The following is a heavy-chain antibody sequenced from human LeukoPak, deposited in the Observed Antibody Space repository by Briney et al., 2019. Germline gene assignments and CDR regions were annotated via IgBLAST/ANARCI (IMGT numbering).Heavy chain of an antibody. CDR2: IYHSGST. D-gene: IGHD3-10*01. CDR3: ARSTWFGELLIGFDI. CDR1: GASISSSNR. V-gene: IGHV4-4*02. Sequence: SGTLSLTCAVSGASISSSNRWSWVRQPPGKGLEWIGEIYHSGSTNYNPSLKSRVTISVDKSKNQFSLKLSSVTAADTAVYYCARSTWFGELLIGFDIWGQGTMVTVSS. J-gene: IGHJ3*02.